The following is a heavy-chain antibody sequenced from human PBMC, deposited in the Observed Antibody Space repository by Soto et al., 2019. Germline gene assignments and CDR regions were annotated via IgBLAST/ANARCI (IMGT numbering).Heavy chain of an antibody. CDR2: LNPNDGDI. CDR3: ARDGYVGATPFDY. D-gene: IGHD1-26*01. V-gene: IGHV1-18*01. J-gene: IGHJ4*02. CDR1: GYTFTAHY. Sequence: ASVKVSCKASGYTFTAHYMHWVRQAPGQGLEWMGWLNPNDGDISYAQKLQGRVTMTTDTSTSTAYMELRSLRSDDTAVYYCARDGYVGATPFDYWGQGTLVTVSS.